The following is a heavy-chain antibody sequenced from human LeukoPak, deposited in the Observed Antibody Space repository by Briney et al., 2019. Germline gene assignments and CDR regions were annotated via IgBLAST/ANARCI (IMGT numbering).Heavy chain of an antibody. CDR2: IIPILGIA. V-gene: IGHV1-69*04. J-gene: IGHJ6*02. Sequence: GASVKVSCKASGGTFRSYAISWVRQAPGQGLEWMGRIIPILGIANYAQKFQGRVTITADKSTSTAYMELSSLRSEDTAVYYCARFIAVAGDYYYGMDVWGQGTTVTVSS. CDR3: ARFIAVAGDYYYGMDV. D-gene: IGHD6-19*01. CDR1: GGTFRSYA.